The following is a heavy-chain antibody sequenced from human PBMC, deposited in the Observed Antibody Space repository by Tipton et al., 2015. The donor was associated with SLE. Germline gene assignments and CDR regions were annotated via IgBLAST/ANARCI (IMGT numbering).Heavy chain of an antibody. CDR3: ARRIDSFYWHFDL. CDR1: NGSISSGSYY. CDR2: VYPGGTS. V-gene: IGHV4-61*09. D-gene: IGHD3-9*01. Sequence: TLSLTCTVSNGSISSGSYYWSWIRQPAGKGLEWIGHVYPGGTSDYNASLKSRVTISVDTSKNQFSLTLSSVTAADTAVYYCARRIDSFYWHFDLWGRGTLDTVSS. J-gene: IGHJ2*01.